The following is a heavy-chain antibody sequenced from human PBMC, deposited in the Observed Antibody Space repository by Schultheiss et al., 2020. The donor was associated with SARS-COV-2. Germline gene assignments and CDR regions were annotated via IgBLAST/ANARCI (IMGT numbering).Heavy chain of an antibody. Sequence: GGSLRLSCAASGFTFSSSWMHWVRQAPGKGLEWVALISYDGNNKYYADSVKGRFTISRDNSKNTLYLQMNSLRAEDTAVYYCARAPGYCSGGSCYPYGMDVWGQGTTVTVAS. D-gene: IGHD2-15*01. J-gene: IGHJ6*02. CDR3: ARAPGYCSGGSCYPYGMDV. V-gene: IGHV3-30*03. CDR1: GFTFSSSW. CDR2: ISYDGNNK.